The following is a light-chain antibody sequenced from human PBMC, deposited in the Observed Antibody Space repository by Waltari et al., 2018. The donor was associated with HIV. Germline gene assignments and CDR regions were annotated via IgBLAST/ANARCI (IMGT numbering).Light chain of an antibody. CDR3: QQADSFPHT. CDR2: SAF. V-gene: IGKV1-12*01. J-gene: IGKJ4*01. CDR1: RDISTS. Sequence: DLQMAQSPSNVSAFVGGTVTITCRASRDISTSLAWYQFKPGRVPKLLIYSAFRLETGVSSRFGGSGSGTEFTLTITSLQPEDFATYYCQQADSFPHTFGGGTRV.